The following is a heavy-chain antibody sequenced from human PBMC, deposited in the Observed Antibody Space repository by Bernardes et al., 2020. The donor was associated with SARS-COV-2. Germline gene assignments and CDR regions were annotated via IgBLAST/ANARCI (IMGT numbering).Heavy chain of an antibody. J-gene: IGHJ4*02. CDR1: GFTFTSYA. D-gene: IGHD3-16*01. Sequence: GGSLRLSCATSGFTFTSYAMNWVRQTPGKGLEWVSGISGSGTSTYYADSVKGRFTISRDLSKNTLYLQMNSLRAEDTATYYCAKDKGRFGEPVVVWYFDSWGQGTLVTVSS. CDR2: ISGSGTST. CDR3: AKDKGRFGEPVVVWYFDS. V-gene: IGHV3-23*01.